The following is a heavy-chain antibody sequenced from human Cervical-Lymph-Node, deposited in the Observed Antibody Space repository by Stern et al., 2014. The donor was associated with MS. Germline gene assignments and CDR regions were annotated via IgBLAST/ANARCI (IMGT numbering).Heavy chain of an antibody. V-gene: IGHV1-3*01. CDR1: GYTFTSYA. D-gene: IGHD5-18*01. Sequence: VQLLQPGAEVKKPGASVKVSCKAAGYTFTSYAIHWVRQAPGQRLEWMGLINACNGNTKYAQKFQGRVTITRDTSANTAYMELSSLRSEDTATYYCAREGGYSYGYGYWGQGTLVTVSS. J-gene: IGHJ4*02. CDR2: INACNGNT. CDR3: AREGGYSYGYGY.